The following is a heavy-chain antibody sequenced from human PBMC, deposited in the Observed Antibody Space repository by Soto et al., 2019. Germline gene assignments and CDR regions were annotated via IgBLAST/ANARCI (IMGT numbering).Heavy chain of an antibody. CDR1: GFTFSRDG. V-gene: IGHV3-23*01. CDR3: SKERATTTAFDY. Sequence: GGSLSLSCAASGFTFSRDGMSWVRQAPGKGLEWVSLITDNGGSTYYADSVKGRFTISRDNTKNTLFLQMNSLRAEDTAVYYCSKERATTTAFDYSGPGALVTVSS. CDR2: ITDNGGST. J-gene: IGHJ4*02. D-gene: IGHD4-17*01.